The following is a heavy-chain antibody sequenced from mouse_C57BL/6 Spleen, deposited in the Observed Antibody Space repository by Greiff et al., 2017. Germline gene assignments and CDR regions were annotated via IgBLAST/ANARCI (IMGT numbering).Heavy chain of an antibody. Sequence: VQLKESGPELVKPGASVKISCKASGYAFSSSWMNWVKQRPGKGLEWIGRIYPGDGDTNYNGKFKGKATLTADKSSSTAYMQLSSLTSEDSAVYFCGVITTVGYFDYWGQGTTLTVSS. V-gene: IGHV1-82*01. CDR3: GVITTVGYFDY. D-gene: IGHD1-1*01. J-gene: IGHJ2*01. CDR2: IYPGDGDT. CDR1: GYAFSSSW.